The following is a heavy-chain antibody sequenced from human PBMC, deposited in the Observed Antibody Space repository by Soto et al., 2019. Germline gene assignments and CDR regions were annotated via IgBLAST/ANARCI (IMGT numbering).Heavy chain of an antibody. CDR2: IYHSGST. CDR1: GGSISSSNW. J-gene: IGHJ4*02. D-gene: IGHD6-19*01. CDR3: ARDLRSPPTDFDY. Sequence: SETLSLTCAVSGGSISSSNWWSWVRQPPGKGLEWIGEIYHSGSTNYNPSLKSRVTISVDKSKNQFSLKLSSVTAADTAVYYCARDLRSPPTDFDYWGPGTLVTLSS. V-gene: IGHV4-4*02.